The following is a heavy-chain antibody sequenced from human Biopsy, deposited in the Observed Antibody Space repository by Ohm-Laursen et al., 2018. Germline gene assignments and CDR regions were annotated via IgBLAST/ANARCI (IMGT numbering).Heavy chain of an antibody. D-gene: IGHD3-22*01. CDR1: GFIFSDYY. Sequence: SLRLSCAASGFIFSDYYMSWIRQAPGKGLEWVSNINSVGTIYYADSVRGRFTISRDNAKNSLYLQMNSLRVEDTAVYYCARDSSGHYDSSGSDYWGQGTLVTVSS. CDR3: ARDSSGHYDSSGSDY. CDR2: INSVGTI. J-gene: IGHJ4*02. V-gene: IGHV3-11*04.